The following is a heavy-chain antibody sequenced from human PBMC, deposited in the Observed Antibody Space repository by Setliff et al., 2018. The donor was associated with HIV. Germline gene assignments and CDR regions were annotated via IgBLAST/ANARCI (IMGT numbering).Heavy chain of an antibody. D-gene: IGHD2-2*01. CDR3: ASDIAVIPAASQVGGFDI. CDR2: INPNSVGT. CDR1: GYTFTDYY. Sequence: ASVKVSCKASGYTFTDYYIHWVRQAPGQGLEWMGRINPNSVGTNYAQKFQGRVTITRDTSISTTYMELSRLTSDDTAVYYCASDIAVIPAASQVGGFDIWGQGTMVTVSS. J-gene: IGHJ3*02. V-gene: IGHV1-2*06.